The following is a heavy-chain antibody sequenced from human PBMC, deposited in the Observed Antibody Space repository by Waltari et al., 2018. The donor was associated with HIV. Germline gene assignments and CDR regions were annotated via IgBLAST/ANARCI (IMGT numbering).Heavy chain of an antibody. V-gene: IGHV1-2*06. CDR2: VDPSSGVT. CDR1: GYTFNAYY. CDR3: ARGGRKMASPLYNWFNP. D-gene: IGHD2-15*01. Sequence: QVQLVQSGAEVKKPGASLKVSCTASGYTFNAYYLHWVRQAPGRRLEWMGRVDPSSGVTNSAKQFQGRITMTGDMSISTAYMELTSLTSDDTAVYYCARGGRKMASPLYNWFNPWGQGTPITVSS. J-gene: IGHJ5*02.